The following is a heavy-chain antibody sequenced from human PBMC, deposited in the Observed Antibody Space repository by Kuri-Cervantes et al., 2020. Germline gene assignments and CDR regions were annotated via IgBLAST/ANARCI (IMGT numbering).Heavy chain of an antibody. CDR1: GGSISSGDYY. CDR2: IYYSGST. J-gene: IGHJ4*02. D-gene: IGHD3-3*01. CDR3: ASGGYDFCTLRVLTPLHFDY. V-gene: IGHV4-30-4*01. Sequence: SETLSPTCTVSGGSISSGDYYWSWIRQPPGKGLEWIGYIYYSGSTYYNPSLKSRVTISVDTSKNQFSLKLSSVTAADTSVYYCASGGYDFCTLRVLTPLHFDYWGQGTLVTVSS.